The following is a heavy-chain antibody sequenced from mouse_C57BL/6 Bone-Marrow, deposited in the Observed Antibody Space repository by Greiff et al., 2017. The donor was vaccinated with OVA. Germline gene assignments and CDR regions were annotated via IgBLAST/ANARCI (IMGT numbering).Heavy chain of an antibody. CDR1: GYTFTDYN. Sequence: EVKLMESGPELVKPGASVKMSCKASGYTFTDYNMHWVKQSHGKSLEWIGYINPNNGGTSYNQKFKGKATLTVNKSSSTAYMELRSLTSEDSAVYYCARSPDLLWLTSYWYFDVWGTGTTVTVSS. J-gene: IGHJ1*03. D-gene: IGHD2-2*01. CDR3: ARSPDLLWLTSYWYFDV. CDR2: INPNNGGT. V-gene: IGHV1-22*01.